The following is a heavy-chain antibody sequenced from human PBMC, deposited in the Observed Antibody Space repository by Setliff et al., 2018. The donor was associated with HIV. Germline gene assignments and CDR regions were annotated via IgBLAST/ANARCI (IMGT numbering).Heavy chain of an antibody. Sequence: GGSLRLSCAASGFTFSTYSMNWVRQAPGKGLEWVACISSSSSIIYYADSVKGRVTISRDNAKNSLYLQMISVRDEDTAVYYCAREPKIWSGYYSRFYYMDVWGKGTTVTVSS. CDR1: GFTFSTYS. CDR2: ISSSSSII. CDR3: AREPKIWSGYYSRFYYMDV. J-gene: IGHJ6*03. D-gene: IGHD3-3*01. V-gene: IGHV3-48*02.